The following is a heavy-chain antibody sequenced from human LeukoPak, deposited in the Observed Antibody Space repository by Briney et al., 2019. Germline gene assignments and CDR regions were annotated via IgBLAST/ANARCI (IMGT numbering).Heavy chain of an antibody. CDR2: IYYSGST. V-gene: IGHV4-59*01. J-gene: IGHJ4*02. CDR3: ARVPAYSSSFYYFDY. Sequence: SETLSLTCTVSGGSISSYYWNWIRQPPGKGLEWIGYIYYSGSTNYNPSLKSRVTISVDMSKNQFSLKLSSVTAADTAVYYCARVPAYSSSFYYFDYWGQGTLVTVSS. CDR1: GGSISSYY. D-gene: IGHD6-6*01.